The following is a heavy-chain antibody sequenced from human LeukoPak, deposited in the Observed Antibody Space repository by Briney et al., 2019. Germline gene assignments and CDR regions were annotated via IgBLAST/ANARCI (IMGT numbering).Heavy chain of an antibody. D-gene: IGHD3-10*01. Sequence: PSETLSLTCTVSGGSISSYYWSWIRQPAGKGLEWIGRIYTSGSTNYNPSLKSRVTMSVDTSKNQFSLKLSSVTAADTAVYYCARGRFPGSGSYYNSFDYYGQGALVTVSS. CDR3: ARGRFPGSGSYYNSFDY. J-gene: IGHJ4*02. CDR1: GGSISSYY. V-gene: IGHV4-4*07. CDR2: IYTSGST.